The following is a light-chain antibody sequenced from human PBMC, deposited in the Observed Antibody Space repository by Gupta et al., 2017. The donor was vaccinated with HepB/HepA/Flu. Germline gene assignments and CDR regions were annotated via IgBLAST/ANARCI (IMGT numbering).Light chain of an antibody. V-gene: IGKV1-16*02. CDR1: QGIGNY. CDR2: AAS. J-gene: IGKJ5*01. CDR3: QQYNIYPLT. Sequence: DIQMTQSPSSLSASVGDRVTITCRASQGIGNYLAWFQQKPGAAPKSLIYAASSLQSGVPAKFSGSVSATDFTLTISNLQPEDFATYYCQQYNIYPLTFGQGTQLEIK.